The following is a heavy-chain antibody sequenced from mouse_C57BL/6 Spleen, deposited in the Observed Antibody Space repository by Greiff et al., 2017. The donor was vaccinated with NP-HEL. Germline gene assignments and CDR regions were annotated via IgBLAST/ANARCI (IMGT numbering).Heavy chain of an antibody. J-gene: IGHJ1*03. CDR1: GYSFTDYN. Sequence: VQLQQSGPELVKPGASVKISCKASGYSFTDYNMNWVKQSHGKSLEWIGVINPNYGTTSYNQKFKGKATLTVDQSSSTAYMQLNSLTSEDSAVYYCARLGRLYYYGSSYGYFDVWGTGTTVTVSS. V-gene: IGHV1-39*01. CDR2: INPNYGTT. D-gene: IGHD1-1*01. CDR3: ARLGRLYYYGSSYGYFDV.